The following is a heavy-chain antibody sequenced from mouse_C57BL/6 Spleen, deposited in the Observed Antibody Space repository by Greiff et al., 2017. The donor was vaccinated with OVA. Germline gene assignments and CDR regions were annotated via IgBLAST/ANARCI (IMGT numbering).Heavy chain of an antibody. CDR2: IRSKSNNYAT. CDR1: GFSFNTYA. Sequence: EVNVVESGGGLVQPKGSLKLSCAASGFSFNTYAMNWVRQAPGKGLEWVARIRSKSNNYATYYADSVKDRFTISRDDAESMLYLQMNNLKTEDTAMYYCVRHEGGTLLRPVEGYYAMDYWGQGTSVTVSS. D-gene: IGHD1-2*01. CDR3: VRHEGGTLLRPVEGYYAMDY. J-gene: IGHJ4*01. V-gene: IGHV10-1*01.